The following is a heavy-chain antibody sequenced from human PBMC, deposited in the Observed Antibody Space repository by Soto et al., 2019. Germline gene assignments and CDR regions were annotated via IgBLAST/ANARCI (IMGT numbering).Heavy chain of an antibody. Sequence: EVHLVESGGGLVQPGGSLKLSCAASGFTFSGSAMHWVRQASGKGLEWVGHIRSKANNYATVYAASVHGRFTISRDDSQNTAYLQMDSLKTEDTAVHYCTRPVKWAYDTPFDHWGQGNLVTVSS. J-gene: IGHJ4*02. D-gene: IGHD3-9*01. CDR3: TRPVKWAYDTPFDH. CDR1: GFTFSGSA. V-gene: IGHV3-73*02. CDR2: IRSKANNYAT.